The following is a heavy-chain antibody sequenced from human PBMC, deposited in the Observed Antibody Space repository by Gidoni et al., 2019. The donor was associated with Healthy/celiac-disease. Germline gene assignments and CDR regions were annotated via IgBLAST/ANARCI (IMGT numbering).Heavy chain of an antibody. Sequence: QVQLQQSGPGLVKPSQTLSLPCAISGDSVSSNSAAWNWIRQSPSRGLEWLGRTYYRSKWYNDYAVSVKSRITINPDTSKNQFSLQLNSVTPEDTAVYYCARDRGYYDSSGYTVWFDPWGQGTLVTVSS. J-gene: IGHJ5*02. CDR2: TYYRSKWYN. CDR3: ARDRGYYDSSGYTVWFDP. CDR1: GDSVSSNSAA. V-gene: IGHV6-1*01. D-gene: IGHD3-22*01.